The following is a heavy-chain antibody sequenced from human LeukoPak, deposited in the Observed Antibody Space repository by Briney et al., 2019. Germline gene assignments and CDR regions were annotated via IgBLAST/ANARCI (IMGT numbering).Heavy chain of an antibody. CDR2: IYYSGST. CDR3: ARTTWLLPDY. V-gene: IGHV4-39*07. Sequence: PSETLSLTCTVSGGSISSSSYYWGWIRQPPGKGLEWIGSIYYSGSTYYNPSLKSRVTISVDTSKNQFSLKLSSVTAADTAVYYCARTTWLLPDYWGQGTLVTVSS. D-gene: IGHD3-22*01. J-gene: IGHJ4*02. CDR1: GGSISSSSYY.